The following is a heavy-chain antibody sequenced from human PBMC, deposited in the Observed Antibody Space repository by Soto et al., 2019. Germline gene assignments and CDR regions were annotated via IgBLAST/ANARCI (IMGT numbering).Heavy chain of an antibody. Sequence: GGSLRLSCAASGFTFSSYAMSWVRQAPGKGLEWVSVISGSGGSTYYADSVKGRFTISRDNSKNTLYLQMNSLRAEDTAVYYCARDLSNYDILTGRGYDAFDIWGQGTMVT. D-gene: IGHD3-9*01. CDR2: ISGSGGST. CDR1: GFTFSSYA. V-gene: IGHV3-23*01. CDR3: ARDLSNYDILTGRGYDAFDI. J-gene: IGHJ3*02.